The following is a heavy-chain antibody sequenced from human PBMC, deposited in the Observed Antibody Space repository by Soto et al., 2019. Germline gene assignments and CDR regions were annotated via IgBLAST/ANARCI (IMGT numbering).Heavy chain of an antibody. V-gene: IGHV3-33*01. J-gene: IGHJ3*02. Sequence: PGGSLRLSCAASGFTFSSYGMHWVRQAPGKGLEWVAVIWYDGSNKYYADSVKGRFTISRDNSKNTLYLQMNSLRAEDTAVYYCARDDGLHYDFHPRPDAFYIWGQGTMVTVSS. CDR1: GFTFSSYG. CDR2: IWYDGSNK. D-gene: IGHD3-3*01. CDR3: ARDDGLHYDFHPRPDAFYI.